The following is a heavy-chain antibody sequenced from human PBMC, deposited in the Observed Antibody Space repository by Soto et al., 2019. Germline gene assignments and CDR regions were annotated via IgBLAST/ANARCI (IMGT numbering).Heavy chain of an antibody. CDR3: ARDPPFVVETAASGAFDI. CDR2: IWYDGSNK. CDR1: GFTFSSYG. V-gene: IGHV3-33*01. D-gene: IGHD5-18*01. J-gene: IGHJ3*02. Sequence: QVQLVESGGGVVQPGRSLRLSCAASGFTFSSYGMHWVRQAPGKGLEWVAVIWYDGSNKYYADSVKGRFTISRDNSKKTLYLQMHGLRAEDTAVYYCARDPPFVVETAASGAFDILGQGTMVTVSS.